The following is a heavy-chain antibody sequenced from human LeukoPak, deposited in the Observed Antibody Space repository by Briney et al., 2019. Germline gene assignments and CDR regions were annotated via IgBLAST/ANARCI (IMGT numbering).Heavy chain of an antibody. CDR2: INSDGSST. Sequence: PGGSLRLSCAASGFTFSSYWMHWVRQAPGKGLVWVSRINSDGSSTSYADSVKGRFTISRDNAKNTLYLQMNSLRAEDTAVYYCARVMIPYYYDSSGYSDAFDIWGQGTMVTVSS. D-gene: IGHD3-22*01. CDR3: ARVMIPYYYDSSGYSDAFDI. CDR1: GFTFSSYW. V-gene: IGHV3-74*01. J-gene: IGHJ3*02.